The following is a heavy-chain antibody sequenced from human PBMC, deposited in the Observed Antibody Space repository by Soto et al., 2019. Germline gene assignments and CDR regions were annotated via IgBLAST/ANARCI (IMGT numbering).Heavy chain of an antibody. J-gene: IGHJ3*01. CDR1: GDSITNSRW. CDR3: AYSTGWYRHDV. CDR2: ILHSGET. V-gene: IGHV4-4*02. D-gene: IGHD6-19*01. Sequence: QVQLQESGPGLVKPSGTLSLTSAVSGDSITNSRWWTWVRQPPGKGLEWIGDILHSGETNYNPSLKSRVFLSVDKAQNQFSLRVSSVTAADTAVYYCAYSTGWYRHDVWGQGTLVTVSS.